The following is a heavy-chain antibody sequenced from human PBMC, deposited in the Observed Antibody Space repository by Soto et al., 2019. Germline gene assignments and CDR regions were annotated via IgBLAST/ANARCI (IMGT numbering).Heavy chain of an antibody. D-gene: IGHD2-2*01. Sequence: SVKVSCKASGGTFSSYAISWVRQAPGQGLEWMGGIIPIFGTANYAQKFQGRVTITADESTSTAYMELSSLRSEDTAVYYCARANIVLVPVAPHSHYYYYGMDVWGQGTSVTVSS. CDR2: IIPIFGTA. CDR3: ARANIVLVPVAPHSHYYYYGMDV. V-gene: IGHV1-69*13. CDR1: GGTFSSYA. J-gene: IGHJ6*02.